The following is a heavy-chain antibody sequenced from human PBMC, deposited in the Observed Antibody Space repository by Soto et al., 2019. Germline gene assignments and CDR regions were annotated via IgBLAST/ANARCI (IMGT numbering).Heavy chain of an antibody. V-gene: IGHV3-21*01. D-gene: IGHD3-9*01. CDR2: ISSSSSYI. J-gene: IGHJ4*02. Sequence: PGGSLRLSCAASGFTVSGYSMNWVRQAPGKGLEWVSSISSSSSYIYYADSVKGRFTISRDNAKNSQYLQMNSLRAEDTAVYYCARDLFYDILTGYYDYWGQGTLVTVSS. CDR3: ARDLFYDILTGYYDY. CDR1: GFTVSGYS.